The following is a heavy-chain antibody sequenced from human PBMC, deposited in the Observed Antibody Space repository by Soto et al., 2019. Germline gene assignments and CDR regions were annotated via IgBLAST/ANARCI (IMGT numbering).Heavy chain of an antibody. CDR3: AKDLEVGSGWYGYYYYYGMDV. Sequence: GSLRLSCAASGFAFRNYGMHWVRQAPGKGLEWVAVISYDESNKYYADSVKGRFTISRDNSKNTLYLQMNSLRAEDTAVYYCAKDLEVGSGWYGYYYYYGMDVWGQGTTVTVSS. J-gene: IGHJ6*02. V-gene: IGHV3-30*18. CDR1: GFAFRNYG. D-gene: IGHD6-19*01. CDR2: ISYDESNK.